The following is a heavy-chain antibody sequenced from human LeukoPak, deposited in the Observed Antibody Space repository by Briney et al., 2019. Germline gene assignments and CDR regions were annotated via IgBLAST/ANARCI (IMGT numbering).Heavy chain of an antibody. Sequence: PGGSLRLSCAVSGFTFSDNYMTWVRQAPGKGLEWVSLVYSGGSTYHADSVKGRFTISRDNSKNTLYLQMNSLRAEDTAVYYCARGYSGNSFNYWGQGALVTVSS. J-gene: IGHJ4*02. CDR2: VYSGGST. CDR1: GFTFSDNY. D-gene: IGHD4-23*01. V-gene: IGHV3-53*01. CDR3: ARGYSGNSFNY.